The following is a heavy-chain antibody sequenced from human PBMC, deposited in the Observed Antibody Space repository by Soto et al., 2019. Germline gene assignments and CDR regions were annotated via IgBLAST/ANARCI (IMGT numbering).Heavy chain of an antibody. CDR1: GFSLSTCGVG. V-gene: IGHV2-5*01. D-gene: IGHD1-20*01. J-gene: IGHJ5*02. Sequence: SGPTLVYPTQTRTLTCTFSGFSLSTCGVGVGWIRQPLGKALEWLAVMYWNDDKRYSQSLXSRLTITKDTSTTQVVLTMTNMDPVDTDTYYCAHIGLTGTFVAMGFDPWGQGTLVTVCS. CDR2: MYWNDDK. CDR3: AHIGLTGTFVAMGFDP.